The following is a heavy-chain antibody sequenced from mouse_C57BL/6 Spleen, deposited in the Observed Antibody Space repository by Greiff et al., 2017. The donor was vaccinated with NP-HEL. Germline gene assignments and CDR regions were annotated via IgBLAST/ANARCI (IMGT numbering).Heavy chain of an antibody. Sequence: EVMLVASGGGLVQSGRSLRLSCATSGFTFSDFYMEWVRQAPGKGLEWIAASRNKANDYTTEYSASVKGRFIVSRDTSQSILYLQMNALRAEDTAIYYCARDAGGYDPYAMDYWGQGTSVTVSS. CDR3: ARDAGGYDPYAMDY. CDR1: GFTFSDFY. CDR2: SRNKANDYTT. D-gene: IGHD2-2*01. J-gene: IGHJ4*01. V-gene: IGHV7-1*01.